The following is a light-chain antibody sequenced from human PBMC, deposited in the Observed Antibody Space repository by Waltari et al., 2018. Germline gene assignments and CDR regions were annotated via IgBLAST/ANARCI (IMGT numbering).Light chain of an antibody. CDR1: SDYVGRYKY. CDR3: SSYTSANTRV. Sequence: QSALTQPASVSGSPGPSIAISCTGTSDYVGRYKYVSWYQHHPGTAPKLLIYDVSNPPASVSAPFSGSDYGNTASLTISGLQAEDEAYYYCSSYTSANTRVFGGGTKLTVL. V-gene: IGLV2-14*03. CDR2: DVS. J-gene: IGLJ2*01.